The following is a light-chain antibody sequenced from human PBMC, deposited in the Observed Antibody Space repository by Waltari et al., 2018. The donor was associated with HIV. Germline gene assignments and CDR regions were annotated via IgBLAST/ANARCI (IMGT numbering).Light chain of an antibody. CDR1: QNLLHTNGYNY. CDR2: LGS. CDR3: MQSLQTPLT. Sequence: DIVMTQSPLSLSVTPGEPASISCRSSQNLLHTNGYNYLDWYLQKPGQSPHLLIYLGSNRASGVPDRFSGSGSGTDFTLKISRVEAEDVGVYYCMQSLQTPLTFGGGTKVEIK. V-gene: IGKV2-28*01. J-gene: IGKJ4*01.